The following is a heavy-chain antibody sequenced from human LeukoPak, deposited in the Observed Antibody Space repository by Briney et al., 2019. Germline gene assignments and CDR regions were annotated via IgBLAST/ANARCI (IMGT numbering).Heavy chain of an antibody. V-gene: IGHV3-30*04. Sequence: GGSLRLSCAASGFTFSSYAMHWVRQAPGKGLEWVAVISYDGSNKYYADSVKGRFTISRDNSKNTLYLQMNSLRAEDTAVYYCARESGYNYRYYFDYWGQGTLVTVSS. J-gene: IGHJ4*02. CDR1: GFTFSSYA. CDR3: ARESGYNYRYYFDY. CDR2: ISYDGSNK. D-gene: IGHD5-24*01.